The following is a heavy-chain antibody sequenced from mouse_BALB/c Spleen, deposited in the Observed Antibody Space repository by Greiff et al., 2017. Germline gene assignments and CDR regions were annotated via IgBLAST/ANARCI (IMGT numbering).Heavy chain of an antibody. D-gene: IGHD2-12*01. V-gene: IGHV1S137*01. J-gene: IGHJ3*01. CDR3: ARDDSGWFAY. CDR2: ISTYYGDA. Sequence: QVQLQQSGAELVRPGVSVKISCKGSGYTFTDYAMHWVKQSHAKSLEWIGVISTYYGDASYNQKFKGKATMTVDKSSSTAYMELARLTSEDSAIYYGARDDSGWFAYWGQGTLVTVSA. CDR1: GYTFTDYA.